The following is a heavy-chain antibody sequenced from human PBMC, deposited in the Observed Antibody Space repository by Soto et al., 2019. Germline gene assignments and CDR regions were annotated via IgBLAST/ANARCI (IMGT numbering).Heavy chain of an antibody. CDR1: GGSISSGGYS. Sequence: QLQLQESGSGLVKPSQTLSLTCAVSGGSISSGGYSWSWIRQPPGKGLEWIGYIYHSGSTYYNPSLKSRVTISVDRSKNQFSLKLRSVTAADTDVYYCARAVIGSFDPWGRGSLVTDSS. J-gene: IGHJ5*02. CDR3: ARAVIGSFDP. D-gene: IGHD2-21*01. V-gene: IGHV4-30-2*01. CDR2: IYHSGST.